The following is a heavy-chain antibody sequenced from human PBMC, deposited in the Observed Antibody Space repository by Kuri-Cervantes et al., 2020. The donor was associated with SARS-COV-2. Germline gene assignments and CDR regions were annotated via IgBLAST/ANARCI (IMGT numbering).Heavy chain of an antibody. V-gene: IGHV3-30*04. Sequence: GESLKISCAASGFTFSSYAMHWVRQAPGKGLEWVAVISYDGSNKYYADSVKGRFTISRDNSKNTLYLQMNSLRAEDTAVYYCARDQDYYDSNDYFDYWGQRTLVTVSS. CDR2: ISYDGSNK. D-gene: IGHD3-22*01. J-gene: IGHJ4*02. CDR1: GFTFSSYA. CDR3: ARDQDYYDSNDYFDY.